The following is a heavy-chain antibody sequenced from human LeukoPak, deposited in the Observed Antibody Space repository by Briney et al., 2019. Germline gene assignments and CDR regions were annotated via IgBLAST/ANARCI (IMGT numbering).Heavy chain of an antibody. CDR1: GYTFTSYY. CDR2: INPSGGST. CDR3: ARPNCSGGSGSWFDP. V-gene: IGHV1-46*03. Sequence: ASVKVSCKASGYTFTSYYMHWVRQAPGQGLEWMGIINPSGGSTSYAQKFQGRVTMTRDTSTSTVYMELSSLRSEDTAVYYCARPNCSGGSGSWFDPWGQGTLVTVSS. J-gene: IGHJ5*02. D-gene: IGHD2-15*01.